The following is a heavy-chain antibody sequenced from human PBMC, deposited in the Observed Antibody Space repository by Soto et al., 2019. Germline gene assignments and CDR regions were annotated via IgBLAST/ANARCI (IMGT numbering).Heavy chain of an antibody. Sequence: QVQLQESGPGLVKPSQTLSLTCTVSGGSISSGDYYWGWIRQPPGKGLEWIGYLYYSGSTYYNPSLKSRVTISGDTSKNQFSLKLSSVTAADTAVYYCARVPSIKCCCGGCYWFDPWGQGTLVTVSS. CDR3: ARVPSIKCCCGGCYWFDP. D-gene: IGHD2-21*02. J-gene: IGHJ5*02. CDR2: LYYSGST. CDR1: GGSISSGDYY. V-gene: IGHV4-30-4*01.